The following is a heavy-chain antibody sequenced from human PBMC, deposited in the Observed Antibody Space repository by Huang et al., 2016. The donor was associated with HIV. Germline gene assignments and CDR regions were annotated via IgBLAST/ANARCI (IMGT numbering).Heavy chain of an antibody. CDR3: AKDRRAYYYGSGIEY. J-gene: IGHJ4*02. CDR2: ISYEGRNK. V-gene: IGHV3-30*18. D-gene: IGHD3-10*01. Sequence: QVQLVESGGGVVEPGRSLRVSCAASGFSFSDSGMHGVSQAPGKGVECVAVISYEGRNKFYADSVKGRFTISRDKSKNTVYLQMNSLRAGDTAVYYCAKDRRAYYYGSGIEYWGQGARVTVSS. CDR1: GFSFSDSG.